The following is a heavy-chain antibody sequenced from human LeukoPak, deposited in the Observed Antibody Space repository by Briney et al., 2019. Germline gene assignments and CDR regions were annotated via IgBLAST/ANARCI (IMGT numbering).Heavy chain of an antibody. CDR2: IYYSGST. CDR1: GDSISSYY. Sequence: PSETLSLTCTVSGDSISSYYWSWIRQPPGKGLEWIGYIYYSGSTNYNPSLKSRVTMSVDTSKNQFSLKLSSVTAADTAVYYCARDAYGGKAYYFDYWGQGTLVTVSS. V-gene: IGHV4-59*12. J-gene: IGHJ4*02. D-gene: IGHD4-23*01. CDR3: ARDAYGGKAYYFDY.